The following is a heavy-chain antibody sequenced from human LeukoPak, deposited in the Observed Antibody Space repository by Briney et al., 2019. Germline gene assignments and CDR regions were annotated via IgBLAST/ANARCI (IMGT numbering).Heavy chain of an antibody. V-gene: IGHV4-59*01. CDR3: ARDRSTYYDILTGRFPDAFDI. J-gene: IGHJ3*02. CDR1: GGSISSYY. D-gene: IGHD3-9*01. CDR2: IYYSGST. Sequence: SETLPLTCTVSGGSISSYYWSWIRQPPGKGLEWIGYIYYSGSTNYNPSLKSRVTISVDTSKNQFSLKLSSVTAADTAVYYCARDRSTYYDILTGRFPDAFDIWGQGTMVAVSS.